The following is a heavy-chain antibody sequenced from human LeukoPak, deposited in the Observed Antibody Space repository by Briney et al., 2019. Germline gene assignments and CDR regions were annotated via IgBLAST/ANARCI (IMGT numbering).Heavy chain of an antibody. D-gene: IGHD6-6*01. CDR2: INWNGGST. CDR1: GFTFDDYG. V-gene: IGHV3-20*01. Sequence: GGSLRLSCAASGFTFDDYGMSWVRQAPGKGLEWVSGINWNGGSTGYADSVKGRFTISRDNTKNSLYLQMNSLRAEDTALYHCAREKYSSSSDQNWFDPWGQGTLVTVSS. CDR3: AREKYSSSSDQNWFDP. J-gene: IGHJ5*02.